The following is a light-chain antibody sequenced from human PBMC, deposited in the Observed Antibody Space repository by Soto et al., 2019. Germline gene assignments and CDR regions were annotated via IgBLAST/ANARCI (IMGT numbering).Light chain of an antibody. CDR3: MQALQTPLT. CDR2: LGF. V-gene: IGKV2-28*01. CDR1: QSLLHSNGYNY. Sequence: DIVMTQSPLSLPVTPGEPASISCRSSQSLLHSNGYNYLDWYLQKPGQSPQLLIYLGFNRASGVPDRFSGSGSGTDFILTISRVEAEDVGVYYCMQALQTPLTFGGGTKVEIK. J-gene: IGKJ4*01.